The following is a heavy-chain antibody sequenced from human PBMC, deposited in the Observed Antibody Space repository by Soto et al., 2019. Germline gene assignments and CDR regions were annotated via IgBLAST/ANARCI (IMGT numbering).Heavy chain of an antibody. J-gene: IGHJ5*02. V-gene: IGHV4-30-2*01. D-gene: IGHD7-27*01. CDR3: ARAPGDSGNWFDP. CDR2: IYHSGST. Sequence: QLQLQESGSGLVKPSQTLSLTCAVSGGSISSGGYSWSWIRQPPGKGLEWIGYIYHSGSTYYNPSIKSRVTIPVDRSKNQCSLKLSSVTAADTAVYYCARAPGDSGNWFDPWGQGTLVTVSS. CDR1: GGSISSGGYS.